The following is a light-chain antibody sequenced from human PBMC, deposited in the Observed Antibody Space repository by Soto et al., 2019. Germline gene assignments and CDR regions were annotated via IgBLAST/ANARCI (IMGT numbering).Light chain of an antibody. J-gene: IGLJ1*01. CDR3: FSKISGFVYG. CDR1: SSNIGSPFD. Sequence: QSVLTQPPSVSGAPGQRVTISCTGNSSNIGSPFDVHWYQHLPGKAPKLLIYDVNNRPSGISDRFSGSKSGDTASLTISGLQAEDEADYFCFSKISGFVYGFGTGTKVTVL. CDR2: DVN. V-gene: IGLV1-40*01.